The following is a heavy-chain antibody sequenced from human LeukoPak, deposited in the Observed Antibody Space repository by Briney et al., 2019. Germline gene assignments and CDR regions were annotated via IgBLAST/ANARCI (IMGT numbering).Heavy chain of an antibody. CDR2: IYYSGST. D-gene: IGHD6-25*01. CDR3: TRDGSGFYHYYYMDV. V-gene: IGHV4-39*02. J-gene: IGHJ6*03. Sequence: SETLSLTCTVSGGSVSSSSYYWGWIRQPPGKGLEWIGSIYYSGSTYYNPSLKSRVTISVDTSKNQFSLKLSSVTAADTAVYYCTRDGSGFYHYYYMDVWGKGTTVTVSS. CDR1: GGSVSSSSYY.